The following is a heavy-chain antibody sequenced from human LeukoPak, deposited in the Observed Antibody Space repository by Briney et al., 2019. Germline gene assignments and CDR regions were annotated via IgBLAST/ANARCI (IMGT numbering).Heavy chain of an antibody. CDR1: GYTFTSYD. CDR3: ARGSYYYYYMDV. CDR2: MNPNSGNT. Sequence: ASVNVSCKASGYTFTSYDINWVRQATGQGLEWMGWMNPNSGNTGYAQKFQGRVTITRNTSISTAYMELSSLRSKDTAVYYCARGSYYYYYMDVWGKGTTVTVSS. J-gene: IGHJ6*03. V-gene: IGHV1-8*03.